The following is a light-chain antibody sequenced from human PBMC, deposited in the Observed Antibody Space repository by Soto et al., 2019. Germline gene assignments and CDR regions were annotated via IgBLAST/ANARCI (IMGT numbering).Light chain of an antibody. Sequence: QSVLTQPASVSGYPGQSITISCTGTSSDVGAYNFVSWHQQHPGKAPKLMIYNVYDRPSGISYRFSGSKSGNTASLTISGLQGEDEADYDCSADTVSRTYVFGTGTKVTVL. J-gene: IGLJ1*01. CDR1: SSDVGAYNF. CDR3: SADTVSRTYV. V-gene: IGLV2-14*03. CDR2: NVY.